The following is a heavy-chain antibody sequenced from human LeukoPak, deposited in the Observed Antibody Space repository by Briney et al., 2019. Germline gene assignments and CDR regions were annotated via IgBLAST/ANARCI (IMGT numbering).Heavy chain of an antibody. V-gene: IGHV3-20*04. CDR2: INWNGGST. D-gene: IGHD6-19*01. CDR3: ARPQQWLVILDAFDI. Sequence: PGGSLRLSCAASGFTFDDYGMSWVRQAPGKGLEWVSGINWNGGSTGYADSVKGRFTISRDNSKNTLYLQMNSLRAEDTAVYYCARPQQWLVILDAFDIWGQGTMATVSS. J-gene: IGHJ3*02. CDR1: GFTFDDYG.